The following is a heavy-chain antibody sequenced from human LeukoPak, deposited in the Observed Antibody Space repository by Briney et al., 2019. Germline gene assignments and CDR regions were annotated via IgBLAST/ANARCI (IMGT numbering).Heavy chain of an antibody. CDR3: ARTLSGSGISY. CDR1: GYTFTSYY. CDR2: INPGGDST. D-gene: IGHD3-10*01. V-gene: IGHV1-46*01. J-gene: IGHJ4*02. Sequence: ASVKVSCKASGYTFTSYYMHWVRQAPGQGLEWMGIINPGGDSTNFAQNFQGRVTLTRDTSTSTVYMELSSPSSEDTAIYYCARTLSGSGISYWGQGTLVIVSS.